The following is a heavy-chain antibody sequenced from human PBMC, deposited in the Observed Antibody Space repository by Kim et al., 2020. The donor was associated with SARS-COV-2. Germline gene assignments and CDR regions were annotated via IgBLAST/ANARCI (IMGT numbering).Heavy chain of an antibody. J-gene: IGHJ4*02. CDR2: IKQDGSEK. Sequence: GGSLRLSCAASEFTFRNYWMNWVRQAPGKGLEWVASIKQDGSEKNYVNSVKGRFSISRDNAKNSLYLQMNSLRAEDTAVYYCARTTSTTGTGGQGTRVTVSS. CDR3: ARTTSTTGT. CDR1: EFTFRNYW. V-gene: IGHV3-7*01. D-gene: IGHD3-9*01.